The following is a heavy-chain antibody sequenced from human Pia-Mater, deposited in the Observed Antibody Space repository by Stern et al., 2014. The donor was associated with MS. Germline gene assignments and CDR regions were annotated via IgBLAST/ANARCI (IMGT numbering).Heavy chain of an antibody. CDR1: GYSFTNYW. CDR2: VHPGDSDT. V-gene: IGHV5-51*03. J-gene: IGHJ4*02. D-gene: IGHD3-10*01. Sequence: EDQLVESGTEVKKPGDSLKISCKGSGYSFTNYWIVWVRQMPGKGLEGMGIVHPGDSDTRCSPSFQRQVLFLADKSIGPGYLPGASLKASDTAMYYCARRYGTGASRPFDYWGQGTLVTVSS. CDR3: ARRYGTGASRPFDY.